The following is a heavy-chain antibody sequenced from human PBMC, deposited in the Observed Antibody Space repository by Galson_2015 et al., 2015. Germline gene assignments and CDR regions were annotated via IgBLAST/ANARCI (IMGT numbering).Heavy chain of an antibody. V-gene: IGHV1-3*01. CDR3: ARGVLEWLFMGDY. D-gene: IGHD3-3*01. Sequence: SVKVSCKASGYTFTCSAMHWVRQAPGERLEWMGWINAGNGNTKYSQKLQGRVTITRDTSASTAYMELTSLRFDDTAVYYCARGVLEWLFMGDYWGQGTLVTVSS. CDR2: INAGNGNT. J-gene: IGHJ4*02. CDR1: GYTFTCSA.